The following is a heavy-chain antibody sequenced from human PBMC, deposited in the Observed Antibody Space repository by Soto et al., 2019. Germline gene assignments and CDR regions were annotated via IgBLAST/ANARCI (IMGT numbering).Heavy chain of an antibody. CDR3: ATYSTGAGGRGH. Sequence: QVQLQESGPELVKASETLSLTCSVSGASISRDHWNWIRQPPGKGLEWIGDYSGSTNYNPSLKSRLTISVDTSKNQFSLTLKSVTAADTAVYFCATYSTGAGGRGHWGQATLVTVSS. CDR2: DYSGST. V-gene: IGHV4-59*08. J-gene: IGHJ4*02. D-gene: IGHD2-8*02. CDR1: GASISRDH.